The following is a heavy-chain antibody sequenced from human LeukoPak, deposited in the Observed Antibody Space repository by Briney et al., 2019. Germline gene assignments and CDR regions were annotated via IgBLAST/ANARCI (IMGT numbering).Heavy chain of an antibody. CDR3: ARETNDYFDSSAYMDV. D-gene: IGHD3-22*01. V-gene: IGHV4-4*09. J-gene: IGHJ6*03. CDR2: IYSSGST. Sequence: ETLSLTCTVSGVSMSSYYGSWVRQPPGEGGEWVGYIYSSGSTNYNASLKRRVNISVDTSKKQFAQKMSSVTPADTAVYYCARETNDYFDSSAYMDVWGQGTTVTVSS. CDR1: GVSMSSYY.